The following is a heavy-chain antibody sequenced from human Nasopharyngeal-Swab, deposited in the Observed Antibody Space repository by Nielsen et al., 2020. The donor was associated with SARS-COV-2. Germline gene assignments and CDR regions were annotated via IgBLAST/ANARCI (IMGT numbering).Heavy chain of an antibody. CDR3: ARDHVGYCSGGSCSTGYYYYYYMDV. Sequence: SETLSLTCTVSGGSFSSGSYYWSWIRQPPGKGLEWIVYIYYSGSTNYNPSLKSRVTISVDTSKNQFSLKLSSVTAADTAVYYCARDHVGYCSGGSCSTGYYYYYYMDVWGKGTTVTVSS. D-gene: IGHD2-15*01. CDR2: IYYSGST. V-gene: IGHV4-61*01. CDR1: GGSFSSGSYY. J-gene: IGHJ6*03.